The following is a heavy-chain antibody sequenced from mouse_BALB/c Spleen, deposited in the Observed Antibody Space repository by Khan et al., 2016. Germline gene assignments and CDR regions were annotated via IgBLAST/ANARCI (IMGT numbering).Heavy chain of an antibody. V-gene: IGHV3-2*02. J-gene: IGHJ2*01. CDR1: GYSITSDYA. Sequence: EVQLQESGPGLVKPSQSLSLTCTVTGYSITSDYAWNWIRQFPGNKLEWMGYISYSGSTSYNPSLKSRISITRDTSKNQFFLQLNSGTTEDTATYYCARDGSSYFDYWGQGTTLTVSS. CDR2: ISYSGST. CDR3: ARDGSSYFDY. D-gene: IGHD1-1*01.